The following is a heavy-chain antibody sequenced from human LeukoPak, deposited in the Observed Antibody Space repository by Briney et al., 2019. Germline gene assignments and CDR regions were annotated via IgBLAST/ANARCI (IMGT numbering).Heavy chain of an antibody. V-gene: IGHV3-30*02. CDR2: IRYDGSNK. J-gene: IGHJ6*03. CDR1: GFTFSSYA. Sequence: GGSLRLSCAASGFTFSSYAMSWVRQAPGKGLEWVAFIRYDGSNKYYADSVKGRFTISRDNSKNTLYLQMNSLRAEDTAVYYCAKDPLYYDILTGYYKGYYYYMDVWGKGTTVTISS. CDR3: AKDPLYYDILTGYYKGYYYYMDV. D-gene: IGHD3-9*01.